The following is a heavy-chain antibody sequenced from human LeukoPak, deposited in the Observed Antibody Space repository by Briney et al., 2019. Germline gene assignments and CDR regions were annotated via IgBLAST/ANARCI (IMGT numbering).Heavy chain of an antibody. CDR1: GFTFSSYG. CDR2: IRYDGSNK. J-gene: IGHJ4*02. V-gene: IGHV3-30*02. D-gene: IGHD5-12*01. Sequence: GGSLRLSCAASGFTFSSYGMHWVRQAPGKGLEWVAFIRYDGSNKYYADSAKGRFTISRDNSKNTLYLQMNSLRAEDTAVYYCAKLDGTITDYWGQGTLVTVSS. CDR3: AKLDGTITDY.